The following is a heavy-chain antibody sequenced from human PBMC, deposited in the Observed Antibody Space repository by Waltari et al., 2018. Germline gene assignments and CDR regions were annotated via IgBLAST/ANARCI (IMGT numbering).Heavy chain of an antibody. CDR2: IYYSGST. CDR3: ARHGGFLKLELRTPNWFDP. V-gene: IGHV4-39*01. D-gene: IGHD1-7*01. J-gene: IGHJ5*02. CDR1: GGSISSSSYY. Sequence: QLQLQESGPGLVKPSETLSLTCTVSGGSISSSSYYWGWIRQPPGKGLEWIGSIYYSGSTYYNPSLKSRVTIAVDTSKNQFSLKLSSVTAADTAVYYCARHGGFLKLELRTPNWFDPWGQGTLVTVSS.